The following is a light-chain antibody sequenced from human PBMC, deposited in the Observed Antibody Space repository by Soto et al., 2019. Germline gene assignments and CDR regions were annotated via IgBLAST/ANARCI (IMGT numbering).Light chain of an antibody. Sequence: DIQITQSPSSLSASIGDTVTITCRASQDINVYLNWYQQKPGEVPKLLIYSASTLHSGVPSRFTGSGSETDFTLTIRSLQPEDFATYYCQQANSYPWTFGQGTKVDIK. CDR3: QQANSYPWT. V-gene: IGKV1-39*01. CDR2: SAS. J-gene: IGKJ1*01. CDR1: QDINVY.